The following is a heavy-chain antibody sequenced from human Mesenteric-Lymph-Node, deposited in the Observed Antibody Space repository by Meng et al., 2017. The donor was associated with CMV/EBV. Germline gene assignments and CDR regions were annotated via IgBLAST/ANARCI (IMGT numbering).Heavy chain of an antibody. CDR2: INSDGSST. Sequence: GGSLRLSCAASGFTFSSYWMHWVRQAPGKGLVWVSRINSDGSSTSYADSVKGRFTISRDNAKNTLYLQMNSLRAEDTAVYYCAKDWRYYDSSAQYGMDVWGQGTTVTVSS. V-gene: IGHV3-74*01. D-gene: IGHD3-22*01. CDR1: GFTFSSYW. J-gene: IGHJ6*02. CDR3: AKDWRYYDSSAQYGMDV.